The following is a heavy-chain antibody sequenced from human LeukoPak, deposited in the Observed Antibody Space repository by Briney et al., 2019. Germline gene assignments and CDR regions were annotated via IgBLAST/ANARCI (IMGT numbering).Heavy chain of an antibody. V-gene: IGHV3-53*01. Sequence: GGSLRLSCAASGSTVSSNYMSWVRQAPGKGLEWVSVIYSGGSTYYADSVKGRFTISRDNSKNTLYLQMNSLRAEDTAVYYCARDPGRAQDYYYMDVWGKGTTVTVSS. CDR3: ARDPGRAQDYYYMDV. CDR1: GSTVSSNY. CDR2: IYSGGST. J-gene: IGHJ6*03.